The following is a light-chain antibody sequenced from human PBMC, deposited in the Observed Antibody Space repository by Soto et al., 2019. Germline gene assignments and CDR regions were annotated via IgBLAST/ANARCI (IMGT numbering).Light chain of an antibody. Sequence: EIVLTQSPVTLSFSPCEIATLSCSSSHIFSSSYLAWYQQKPGQAPRLLIYCASSRATGIPDRFSGSGSGTDFTLTISRLEPEDFAVYYCQQYGSSPTFGQGTKVDIK. J-gene: IGKJ1*01. CDR1: HIFSSSY. CDR3: QQYGSSPT. CDR2: CAS. V-gene: IGKV3-20*01.